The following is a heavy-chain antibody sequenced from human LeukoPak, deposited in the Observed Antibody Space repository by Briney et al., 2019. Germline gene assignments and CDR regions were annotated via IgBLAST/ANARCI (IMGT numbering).Heavy chain of an antibody. CDR1: GGSFSSYY. CDR3: ASVANWNRGFYYYYGMDV. V-gene: IGHV4-34*01. Sequence: PSETLSLTCAVYGGSFSSYYWSWIRHPPGKGLEWVGEINHSGSTNYNPSLKSRIPISVETSKNQFSLNLSFIPAADTAVYYCASVANWNRGFYYYYGMDVWGKGTTVTVSS. D-gene: IGHD1-1*01. CDR2: INHSGST. J-gene: IGHJ6*04.